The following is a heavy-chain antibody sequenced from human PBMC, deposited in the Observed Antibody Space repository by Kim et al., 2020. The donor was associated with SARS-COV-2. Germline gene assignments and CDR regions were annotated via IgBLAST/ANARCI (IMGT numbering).Heavy chain of an antibody. Sequence: GSAGHYVASVKDRFTISTDNAENSLYLQMTSLRAEDTAVYYCARGLAAGYWGQGTLVTVSS. J-gene: IGHJ4*02. V-gene: IGHV3-7*01. D-gene: IGHD6-19*01. CDR3: ARGLAAGY. CDR2: GSAG.